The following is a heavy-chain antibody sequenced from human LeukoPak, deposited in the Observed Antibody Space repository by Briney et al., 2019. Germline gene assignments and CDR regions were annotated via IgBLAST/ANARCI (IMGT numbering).Heavy chain of an antibody. CDR2: IYSGGST. D-gene: IGHD3-22*01. J-gene: IGHJ3*02. V-gene: IGHV3-53*01. CDR1: GFTVSSNY. Sequence: GGSLRLSCAASGFTVSSNYMSWVRQAPGKGLEWVSVIYSGGSTYYADSVKGRFTISRDNSENTLYLQMNSLRAEDTAVYYCASTAKTYYYDSSDDAFDIWGQGTMVTVSS. CDR3: ASTAKTYYYDSSDDAFDI.